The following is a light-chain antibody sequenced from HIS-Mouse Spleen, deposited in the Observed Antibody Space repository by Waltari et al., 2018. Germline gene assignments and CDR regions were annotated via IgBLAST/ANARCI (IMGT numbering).Light chain of an antibody. CDR2: RKT. CDR3: AAWDDSLSGPV. CDR1: SSNIGSNY. V-gene: IGLV1-47*01. Sequence: QSVLTQPPSASGTPGQRVTISCSGSSSNIGSNYVYWYQQLPGTAPKLLIYRKTPRRSGVHDRFSGSKSGTSASLAISGLRSEDEADYYCAAWDDSLSGPVFGGGTKLTVL. J-gene: IGLJ3*02.